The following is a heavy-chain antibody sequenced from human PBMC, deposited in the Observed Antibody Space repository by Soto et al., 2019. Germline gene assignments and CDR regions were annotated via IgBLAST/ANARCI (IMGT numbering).Heavy chain of an antibody. CDR3: ASTTGEYSSFFYFDY. CDR1: GGSISSYY. V-gene: IGHV4-59*08. D-gene: IGHD6-6*01. J-gene: IGHJ4*02. CDR2: IYYSGST. Sequence: SETLSLTCTVSGGSISSYYWSWIRQPPGKGLEWIGYIYYSGSTNYNPSLKSRVTISVDTSKNQFSLKLSSVTAADTAVYYCASTTGEYSSFFYFDYWGQGTLVTVS.